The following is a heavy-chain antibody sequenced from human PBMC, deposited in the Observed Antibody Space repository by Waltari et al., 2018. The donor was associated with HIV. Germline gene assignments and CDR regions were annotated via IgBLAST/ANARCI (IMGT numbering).Heavy chain of an antibody. CDR1: GSTFSSYW. CDR3: ARSLYYDFWSAYPPDY. Sequence: EVKLVESGGRLVQPRGSLRPSCVASGSTFSSYWMHWVRQAPGKGLVWISRVSSDGNSTVYADSVKGRFTISRDNAKNTLFLQMNSLRVEDTAVYFCARSLYYDFWSAYPPDYWGQGTRVTVSS. V-gene: IGHV3-74*03. D-gene: IGHD3-3*01. CDR2: VSSDGNST. J-gene: IGHJ4*02.